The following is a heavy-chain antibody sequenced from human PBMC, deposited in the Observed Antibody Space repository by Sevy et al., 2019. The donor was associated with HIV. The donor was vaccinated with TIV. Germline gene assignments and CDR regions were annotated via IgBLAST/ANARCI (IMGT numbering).Heavy chain of an antibody. CDR3: ARQGGLVDRAFDY. J-gene: IGHJ4*02. V-gene: IGHV4-39*01. CDR1: GVAMSGSSYD. D-gene: IGHD3-10*01. CDR2: IFFSGST. Sequence: SETLSLTCTVSGVAMSGSSYDWGRIRQPPGKGLEWIASIFFSGSTYYNPSLNGRVTISVDTSKSQFSLKLNSVTAADTALYYCARQGGLVDRAFDYWGQGTLVTVSS.